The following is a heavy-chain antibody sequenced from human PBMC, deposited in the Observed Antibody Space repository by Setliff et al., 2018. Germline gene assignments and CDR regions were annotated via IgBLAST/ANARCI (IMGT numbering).Heavy chain of an antibody. V-gene: IGHV1-69*05. Sequence: ASVKVSCKASGATFSSYGISWVRQAPGQGLEWMGGTIPMFGTTEYAQKFQGRLTIITDESTNTALMQLSSLRSDDTAVYYCVREGVDSRSSTDYRYYMDVWGKGTTVTVSS. CDR1: GATFSSYG. D-gene: IGHD3-22*01. CDR2: TIPMFGTT. J-gene: IGHJ6*03. CDR3: VREGVDSRSSTDYRYYMDV.